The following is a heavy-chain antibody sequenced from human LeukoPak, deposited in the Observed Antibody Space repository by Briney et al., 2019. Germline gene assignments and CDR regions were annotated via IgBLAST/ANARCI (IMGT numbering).Heavy chain of an antibody. Sequence: SETLSLTCAVYGVSFSGYYWSWIRQPPGKGLEWIGEINHSGSTNYNPSLKSRVTISVDTSKNQFSLRLSSVTAADTAVYYCARANPLWMATMDFDYWGLGTLVTVSS. D-gene: IGHD5-24*01. CDR3: ARANPLWMATMDFDY. J-gene: IGHJ4*02. V-gene: IGHV4-34*01. CDR1: GVSFSGYY. CDR2: INHSGST.